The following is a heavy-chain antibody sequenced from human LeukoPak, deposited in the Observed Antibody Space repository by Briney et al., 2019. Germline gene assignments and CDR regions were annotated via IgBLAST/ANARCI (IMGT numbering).Heavy chain of an antibody. CDR3: ARDIAVVVPAAIRDAFDI. V-gene: IGHV4-61*02. Sequence: PSETLSLTCTVSGGSISSGSYYWSWIRQPAGKGLEWIGRIYTSGSTNYNPSLKSRVTISVDTSKNQFSLKLSSVTAADTAVYYCARDIAVVVPAAIRDAFDIWGQGTMVTVSS. CDR2: IYTSGST. D-gene: IGHD2-2*02. CDR1: GGSISSGSYY. J-gene: IGHJ3*02.